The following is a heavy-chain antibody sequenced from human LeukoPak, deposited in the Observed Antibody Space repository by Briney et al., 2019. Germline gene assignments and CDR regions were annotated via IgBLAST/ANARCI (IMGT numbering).Heavy chain of an antibody. CDR1: GFTFSVYG. CDR2: IRHDGSNK. Sequence: GGSLRLSCAASGFTFSVYGMHWVRQAPGKGLEWVAFIRHDGSNKYYADSVKGRFTVSRDNSKNTLSLQMNSLRPEDTAAYYCATLNAFDVWGQGTKVTVSS. CDR3: ATLNAFDV. V-gene: IGHV3-30*02. J-gene: IGHJ3*01.